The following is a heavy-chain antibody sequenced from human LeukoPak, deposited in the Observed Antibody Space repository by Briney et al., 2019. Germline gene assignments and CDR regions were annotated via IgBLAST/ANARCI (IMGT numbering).Heavy chain of an antibody. CDR2: IYSGGST. V-gene: IGHV3-66*01. CDR3: ARGFVLRYFDELDY. J-gene: IGHJ4*02. Sequence: PGGSLRLSCAASGFTVSSNYMSWVRQAPGKGLEWVSVIYSGGSTYYADSVKGRFTISRDNSKNTLYLQMNSLRAEDTAVYYCARGFVLRYFDELDYWGQGTLVTVSS. CDR1: GFTVSSNY. D-gene: IGHD3-9*01.